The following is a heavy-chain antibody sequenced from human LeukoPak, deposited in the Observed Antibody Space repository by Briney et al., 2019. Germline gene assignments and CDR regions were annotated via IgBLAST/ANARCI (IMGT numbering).Heavy chain of an antibody. D-gene: IGHD3-22*01. Sequence: GESLKISCKGSGYSFTNYWIGWVRQMPGKGLEWMGFIYPGDSDTRYSPSFQGQVTISADKSISTAYLQWSSLKASDTAIYYCARRNYYDSSGSYFDYWGQGTLVTVSS. V-gene: IGHV5-51*01. CDR2: IYPGDSDT. J-gene: IGHJ4*02. CDR1: GYSFTNYW. CDR3: ARRNYYDSSGSYFDY.